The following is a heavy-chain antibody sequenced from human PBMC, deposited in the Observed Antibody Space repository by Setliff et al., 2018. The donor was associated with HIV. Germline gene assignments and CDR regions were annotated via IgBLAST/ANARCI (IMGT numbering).Heavy chain of an antibody. CDR3: VRSSRRYSNSGAPDY. V-gene: IGHV5-51*01. CDR2: IYPGDSDT. Sequence: GESLKISCKGSGYSFTNYWINWVRQMPGKGLEWMGIIYPGDSDTRYSPSFQGQVTISADKSISTAYLQWSSLKASDTAMYYCVRSSRRYSNSGAPDYWGQGTLVTVSS. J-gene: IGHJ4*02. D-gene: IGHD4-4*01. CDR1: GYSFTNYW.